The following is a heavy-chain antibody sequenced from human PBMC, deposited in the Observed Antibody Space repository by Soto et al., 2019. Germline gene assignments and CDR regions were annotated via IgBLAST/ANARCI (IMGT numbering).Heavy chain of an antibody. D-gene: IGHD3-3*01. V-gene: IGHV1-69*13. Sequence: SVKVSCKXSGGSFGNSAINWVRQTPGQGLEWLGGFIPVYRTLNYAQKFQGRVTITADESTGTAYMTLSSLASDDTAVYYCATGVIWIGYFTVDSWGQGTRVTVSS. J-gene: IGHJ4*02. CDR3: ATGVIWIGYFTVDS. CDR2: FIPVYRTL. CDR1: GGSFGNSA.